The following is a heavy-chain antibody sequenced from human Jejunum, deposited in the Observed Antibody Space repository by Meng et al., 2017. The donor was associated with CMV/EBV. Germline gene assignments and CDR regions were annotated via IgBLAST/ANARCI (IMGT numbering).Heavy chain of an antibody. J-gene: IGHJ5*02. V-gene: IGHV4-34*01. CDR2: SNHSGST. CDR1: VGSFHCYY. D-gene: IGHD4-17*01. CDR3: ARGFVKYTVTRVGNWFDP. Sequence: WGAGQLKSTQHLTLIVACDVGSFHCYYWSWNRKPPGKGLEEIGESNHSGSTTYNPSLKSRVTISVDTSKNQFSLKLSSVTAADTAVYYGARGFVKYTVTRVGNWFDPWGQGTLVTVSS.